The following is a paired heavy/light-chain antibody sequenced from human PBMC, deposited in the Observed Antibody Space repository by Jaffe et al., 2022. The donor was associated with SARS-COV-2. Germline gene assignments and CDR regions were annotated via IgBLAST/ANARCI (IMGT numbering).Heavy chain of an antibody. J-gene: IGHJ5*02. Sequence: EVQLVESGGGLVKPGGSLRLSCAASGFTFSDYSMNWVRQAPGKGLEWVSSISGSSSYISYADSVKGRFTISRDNAKNSLYLQINSLRAEDTAVYFCARDGGPGYCSGGSCYGATDWFDPWGQGTLVTVSS. D-gene: IGHD2-15*01. CDR1: GFTFSDYS. V-gene: IGHV3-21*01. CDR2: ISGSSSYI. CDR3: ARDGGPGYCSGGSCYGATDWFDP.
Light chain of an antibody. CDR2: VNSDGSH. CDR1: SGHSNYV. V-gene: IGLV4-69*01. Sequence: QLVVTQSPSASASLGASVKLTCTLSSGHSNYVIAWHQQQPEKGPRYLMKVNSDGSHSKGDGIPDRFSGSSSGAERYLTISSLQSEDEADYYCQTWGTGVHDVFGGGTKLTVL. CDR3: QTWGTGVHDV. J-gene: IGLJ3*02.